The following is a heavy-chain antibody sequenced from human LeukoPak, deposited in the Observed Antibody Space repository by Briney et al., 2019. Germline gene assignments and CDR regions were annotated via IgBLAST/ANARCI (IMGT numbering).Heavy chain of an antibody. J-gene: IGHJ4*02. Sequence: PGGSLRLSCAASGFTFSSYAMSWVRQAPGKGLEWVSAISGSGGSTYYADSVKGRFTISRDNSKNTLSLQMNSLRAEDTAVYYCAKGTGSSGWWYFDYWGQGTLVTVSS. CDR3: AKGTGSSGWWYFDY. CDR2: ISGSGGST. V-gene: IGHV3-23*01. D-gene: IGHD6-19*01. CDR1: GFTFSSYA.